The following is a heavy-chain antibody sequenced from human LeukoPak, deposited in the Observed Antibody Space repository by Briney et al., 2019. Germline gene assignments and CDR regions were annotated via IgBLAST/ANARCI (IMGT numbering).Heavy chain of an antibody. J-gene: IGHJ4*02. V-gene: IGHV1-18*01. CDR3: ARGKGKNYYDSSGYYFY. Sequence: ASVKVSCKASGYTFTSYGISWVRQAPGQGLEWMGWISAYNGNTNYAQKLQGRVTTTTDTSTSTTYMELRSLRSDDTAVYYCARGKGKNYYDSSGYYFYWGQGTLVTVSS. CDR1: GYTFTSYG. D-gene: IGHD3-22*01. CDR2: ISAYNGNT.